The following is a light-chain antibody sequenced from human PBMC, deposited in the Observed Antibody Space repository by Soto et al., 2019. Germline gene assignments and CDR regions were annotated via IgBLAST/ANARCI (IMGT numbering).Light chain of an antibody. Sequence: QSVLTQPPSVSGAPGQRVTISCTGSSSNIGAGYDVHWYQQLPGTAPKLLIYGNSNRPSGVPDRFSGSKSGTSASLAITGLQAEDEADDYCQSYYSSLNGVVFGGGTKLTVL. CDR3: QSYYSSLNGVV. CDR1: SSNIGAGYD. J-gene: IGLJ2*01. CDR2: GNS. V-gene: IGLV1-40*01.